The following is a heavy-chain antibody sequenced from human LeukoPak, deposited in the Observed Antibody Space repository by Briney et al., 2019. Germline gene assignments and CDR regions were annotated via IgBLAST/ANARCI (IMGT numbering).Heavy chain of an antibody. V-gene: IGHV1-18*01. Sequence: GASVKVSGKASGYTFTSYGISWVRQAPGQGLEWMGWISAYNGNTNYAQKLQGRVTMTTDTSTSTAYMELRSLRSDDTAVYYCARDEAVLWFGELLNYWGQGTLVTVSS. CDR1: GYTFTSYG. CDR3: ARDEAVLWFGELLNY. J-gene: IGHJ4*02. D-gene: IGHD3-10*01. CDR2: ISAYNGNT.